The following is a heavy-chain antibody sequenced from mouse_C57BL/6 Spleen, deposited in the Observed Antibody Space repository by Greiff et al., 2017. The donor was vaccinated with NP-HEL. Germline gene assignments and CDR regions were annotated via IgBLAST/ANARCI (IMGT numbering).Heavy chain of an antibody. Sequence: EVKLMESGEGLVKPGGSLKLSCAASGFTFSSYAMSWVRQTPEKRLEWVAYISSGGDYIYYADTVKGRFTISRDNARNTLYLQMSSLKSEDTAMYYCTRESTTVVAGGYFDYWGQGTTLTVSS. CDR2: ISSGGDYI. V-gene: IGHV5-9-1*02. J-gene: IGHJ2*01. CDR3: TRESTTVVAGGYFDY. D-gene: IGHD1-1*01. CDR1: GFTFSSYA.